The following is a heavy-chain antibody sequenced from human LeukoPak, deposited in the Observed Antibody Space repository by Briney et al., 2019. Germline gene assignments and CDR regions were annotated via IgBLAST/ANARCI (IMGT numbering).Heavy chain of an antibody. D-gene: IGHD4-11*01. J-gene: IGHJ5*02. CDR3: ARDVPTTVLPNWFDP. Sequence: SETLSLTCTVSGGSISSSFYYWGWIRQPPGKGLEWIGNIYYSGSTYYNPSLKSRVTISLDTSKNQFSLNVSSVTAADTAVYYCARDVPTTVLPNWFDPWGQGTLVTVSS. CDR1: GGSISSSFYY. CDR2: IYYSGST. V-gene: IGHV4-39*07.